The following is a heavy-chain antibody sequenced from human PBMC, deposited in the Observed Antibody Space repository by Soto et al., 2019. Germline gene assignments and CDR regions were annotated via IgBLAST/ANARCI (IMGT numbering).Heavy chain of an antibody. J-gene: IGHJ4*02. Sequence: QVHLLQSGAEVQKPVASVKVSCKTSGYTFNDFGIKWVRQAPGLGLEWLGWIYSKAGKMNFAPKFQNRVIMTTDTSTSTAFMELTILTFYDSSIYFCARDIAFDIDYWGPGTLVTVS. D-gene: IGHD2-15*01. CDR2: IYSKAGKM. CDR3: ARDIAFDIDY. V-gene: IGHV1-18*01. CDR1: GYTFNDFG.